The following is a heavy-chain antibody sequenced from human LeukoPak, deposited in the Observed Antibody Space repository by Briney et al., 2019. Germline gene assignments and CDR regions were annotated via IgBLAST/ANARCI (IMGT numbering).Heavy chain of an antibody. CDR1: GFTFSSCE. CDR2: ISSGSTT. V-gene: IGHV3-48*03. Sequence: PGGSLRLSCAAAGFTFSSCEMNWVRRAPGKGLEWVSYISSGSTTYYTDSVKGRFTISRDNATSSLYLQMNSLRAEDTAIYYCATIRRDGYNYVDDWGQGTLVTVSS. J-gene: IGHJ4*02. D-gene: IGHD5-24*01. CDR3: ATIRRDGYNYVDD.